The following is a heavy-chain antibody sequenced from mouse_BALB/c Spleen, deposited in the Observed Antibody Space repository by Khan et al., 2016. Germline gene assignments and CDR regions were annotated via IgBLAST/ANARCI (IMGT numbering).Heavy chain of an antibody. CDR1: GFDFSRYW. V-gene: IGHV4-1*02. CDR3: ASTFWYFDV. CDR2: INPDSSKI. Sequence: EVKLLESGGGLVQPGGSLKLSCAASGFDFSRYWMGWVRQAPGKGLEWIGEINPDSSKINYTPSLKDKFIISRDNAKNTLYLQMSKVRSEDTALYYCASTFWYFDVWGAGTTVTVSS. J-gene: IGHJ1*01.